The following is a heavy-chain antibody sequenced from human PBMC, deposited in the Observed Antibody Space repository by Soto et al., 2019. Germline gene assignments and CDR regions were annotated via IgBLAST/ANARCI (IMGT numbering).Heavy chain of an antibody. J-gene: IGHJ5*02. CDR3: ARTTPFCRVRGTKRDWFDP. CDR2: ISADNGNT. D-gene: IGHD3-10*01. Sequence: QVQLVQSGAEVKKPGASVKVSCKASGYTFTSYGISWVRKAPGQGLEWMGWISADNGNTNYAQKLQGRVTMTTDTSTRKVYMELRSLRSNDTDVLYCARTTPFCRVRGTKRDWFDPWGQVNLVTVSS. CDR1: GYTFTSYG. V-gene: IGHV1-18*01.